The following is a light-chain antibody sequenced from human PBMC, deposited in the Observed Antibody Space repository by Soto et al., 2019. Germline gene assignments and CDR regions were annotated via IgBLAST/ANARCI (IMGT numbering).Light chain of an antibody. V-gene: IGKV4-1*01. CDR2: WAS. CDR3: QQYYSTPHT. Sequence: DFVMTQSPDSLAVSLGERATINCKSSQSVLYSSNNKNYLAWYQQKPSQPPKLLIYWASTRESGVPDRFSGSGSGTDFTLTISSLQAEDVAVYFCQQYYSTPHTFCQGTKLEIK. J-gene: IGKJ2*01. CDR1: QSVLYSSNNKNY.